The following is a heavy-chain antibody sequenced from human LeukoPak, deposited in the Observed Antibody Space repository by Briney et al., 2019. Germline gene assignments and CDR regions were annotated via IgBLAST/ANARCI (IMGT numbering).Heavy chain of an antibody. J-gene: IGHJ5*02. CDR3: ARVLYYYDSSSLNWFDP. D-gene: IGHD3-22*01. CDR2: IYYSGST. V-gene: IGHV4-30-4*08. Sequence: SQTLFLTCTVSGGSISSGDYYWSWIRQPPGKGLEWIGYIYYSGSTYYNPSLKSRVTISVDTSKNQFSLKLSSVTAADTAVYYCARVLYYYDSSSLNWFDPWGQGTLVTVSS. CDR1: GGSISSGDYY.